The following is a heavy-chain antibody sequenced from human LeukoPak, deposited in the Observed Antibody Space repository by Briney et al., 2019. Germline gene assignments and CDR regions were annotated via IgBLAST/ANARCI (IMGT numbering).Heavy chain of an antibody. J-gene: IGHJ6*02. CDR3: AKPLGTTVAYYYYGMDV. D-gene: IGHD4-23*01. Sequence: GGSLRLSCAASGFTFSSYAMSWVRQAPGKGLEWVSAISGSSGSTYYADSVKGRFTISRDNSKNTLYLQMNSLRAEDTAVYYCAKPLGTTVAYYYYGMDVWGQGTTVTVSS. CDR2: ISGSSGST. V-gene: IGHV3-23*01. CDR1: GFTFSSYA.